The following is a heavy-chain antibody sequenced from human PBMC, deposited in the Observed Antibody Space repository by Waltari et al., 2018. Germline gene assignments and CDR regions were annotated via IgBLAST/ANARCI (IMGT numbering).Heavy chain of an antibody. CDR2: ITYDGSNK. CDR3: AKDSSPGYSSGWDSYYYYGMDV. D-gene: IGHD6-19*01. J-gene: IGHJ6*02. V-gene: IGHV3-30*18. Sequence: QVQLVESGGGLVQPGRALSLPCAASGFTLSTHGQHWARQDPGKGLGWVAVITYDGSNKYYADSVKGRFTISRDNSKNTLYLQMNSLRAEDTAVYYCAKDSSPGYSSGWDSYYYYGMDVWGQGTTVTVSS. CDR1: GFTLSTHG.